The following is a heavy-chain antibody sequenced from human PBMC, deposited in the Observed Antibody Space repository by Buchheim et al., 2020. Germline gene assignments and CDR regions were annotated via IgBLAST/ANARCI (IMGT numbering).Heavy chain of an antibody. Sequence: EVQLLESGGGLVQPGGSLRLSCAASGFIFSSYAMTWVRQAPGKGLEWVSAISGIDDSTYYADSVKGRFTLSRDNSKNTLYLQMNSLRAEDTAVYYCATGLYGGYDLDYWGQGTL. CDR1: GFIFSSYA. CDR2: ISGIDDST. J-gene: IGHJ4*02. V-gene: IGHV3-23*01. D-gene: IGHD5-12*01. CDR3: ATGLYGGYDLDY.